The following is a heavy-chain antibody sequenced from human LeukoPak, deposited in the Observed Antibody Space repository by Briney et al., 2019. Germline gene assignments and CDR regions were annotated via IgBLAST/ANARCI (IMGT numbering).Heavy chain of an antibody. Sequence: GGSLRLSCAGSGFTLSSYSMNWVRQVPGKGLEWVSFISSSSSYICYADSVKGRFTISRDNAKNSLYLQMNSLRAEDTAVYYCARDHDWDYMDVWGKGTTVTVSS. CDR1: GFTLSSYS. J-gene: IGHJ6*03. CDR2: ISSSSSYI. CDR3: ARDHDWDYMDV. V-gene: IGHV3-21*01. D-gene: IGHD3-9*01.